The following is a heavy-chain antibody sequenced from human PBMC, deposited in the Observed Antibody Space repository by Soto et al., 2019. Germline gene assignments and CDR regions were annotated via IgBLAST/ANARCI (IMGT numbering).Heavy chain of an antibody. J-gene: IGHJ4*02. CDR2: ISSTTNCI. CDR1: GFTFTRYS. CDR3: ARESKDLTSTFDY. Sequence: EVQLVESGGGLVKPGGSLSLSCAASGFTFTRYSMNWVRQAPGKGLEWVSSISSTTNCIYYGVSMEGPFTISRDNAKIFLDLEMNSLRAEDTAVYYCARESKDLTSTFDYWDQGTLCTVSS. V-gene: IGHV3-21*06.